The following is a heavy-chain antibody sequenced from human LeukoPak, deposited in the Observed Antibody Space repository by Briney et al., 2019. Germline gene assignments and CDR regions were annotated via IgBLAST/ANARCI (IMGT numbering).Heavy chain of an antibody. Sequence: GASVKVSCKASGGTFSSYAISWVRQAPGQGLEWMGGIIPIFGTANYAQKFQGRVTITADKSTSTAYMELSSLRSEDTAVYYCASSFSCSSTSCYDDELASWWFDPWGQGTLVTVSS. D-gene: IGHD2-2*01. CDR1: GGTFSSYA. J-gene: IGHJ5*02. CDR3: ASSFSCSSTSCYDDELASWWFDP. V-gene: IGHV1-69*06. CDR2: IIPIFGTA.